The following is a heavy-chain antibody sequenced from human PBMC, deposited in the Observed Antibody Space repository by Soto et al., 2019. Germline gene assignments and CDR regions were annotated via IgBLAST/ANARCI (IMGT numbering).Heavy chain of an antibody. CDR2: INHSGST. D-gene: IGHD5-12*01. CDR3: ARGYSGYVWLGYYYYGMDV. J-gene: IGHJ6*02. V-gene: IGHV4-34*01. Sequence: SETLPLTCAVYGGSFSGYYWSWIRQPPGKGLEWIGEINHSGSTNYNPSLKSRVTISVDTSKNQFSLKLSSVTAADTAVYYCARGYSGYVWLGYYYYGMDVWGQGTTVTVSS. CDR1: GGSFSGYY.